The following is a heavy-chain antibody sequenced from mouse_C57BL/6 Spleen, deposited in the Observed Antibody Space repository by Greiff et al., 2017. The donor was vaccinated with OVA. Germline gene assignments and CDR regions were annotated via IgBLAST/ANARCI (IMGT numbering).Heavy chain of an antibody. D-gene: IGHD1-1*01. CDR3: ARIHYYGSSYERYWYFDV. CDR2: IWWDDDK. CDR1: GFSLSTFGMG. J-gene: IGHJ1*03. V-gene: IGHV8-8*01. Sequence: QVTLKECGPGILQPSQTLSLTCSFSGFSLSTFGMGVGWIRQPSGKGLEWLAHIWWDDDKYYNPALKSRLTISKDTSKNQVFLKIANVDTADTATYYCARIHYYGSSYERYWYFDVWGTGTTVTVSS.